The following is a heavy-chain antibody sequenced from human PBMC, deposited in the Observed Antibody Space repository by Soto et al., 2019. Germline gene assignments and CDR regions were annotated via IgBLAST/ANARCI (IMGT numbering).Heavy chain of an antibody. V-gene: IGHV4-34*01. D-gene: IGHD1-1*01. CDR2: INESGST. Sequence: QVQLQQWGAGLVKPSATLSLSCAVYGQSFSGHSWAWIRQPPGKGLEWIGEINESGSTYYNPSLKSRVTISTDTSKNQFSLKLSSVSAADTAAYFCARGSGIVALPGELEDVNYDYWGQGTLVNVSS. CDR1: GQSFSGHS. CDR3: ARGSGIVALPGELEDVNYDY. J-gene: IGHJ4*02.